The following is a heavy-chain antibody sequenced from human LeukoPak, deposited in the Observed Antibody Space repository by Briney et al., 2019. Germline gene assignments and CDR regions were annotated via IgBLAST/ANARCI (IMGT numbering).Heavy chain of an antibody. CDR3: AKVRYSSGWYDY. J-gene: IGHJ4*02. V-gene: IGHV3-23*01. CDR1: GFTFSSYA. D-gene: IGHD6-19*01. CDR2: ISGSGGST. Sequence: GGSLRLSCAAFGFTFSSYAMSWVRQAPGKGLEWVSAISGSGGSTYYADSVKGRFTISRDNSKNTLYLQMNSLRAEDTAVYYCAKVRYSSGWYDYWGQGTLVTVSS.